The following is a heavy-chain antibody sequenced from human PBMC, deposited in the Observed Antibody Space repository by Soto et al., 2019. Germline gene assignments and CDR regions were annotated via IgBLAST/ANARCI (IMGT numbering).Heavy chain of an antibody. CDR1: GDSISGGASF. V-gene: IGHV4-30-4*02. D-gene: IGHD2-2*01. CDR2: VYYSGSS. CDR3: AKLSCTSSTCYFPGWFDP. J-gene: IGHJ5*02. Sequence: SDTLSLTCTVSGDSISGGASFWSWIRQPPGKGLEWIANVYYSGSSYYNPSLKSRLTISVDTTKNQFSLQLKSMTAADTAVYYCAKLSCTSSTCYFPGWFDPWGQGTLVTVST.